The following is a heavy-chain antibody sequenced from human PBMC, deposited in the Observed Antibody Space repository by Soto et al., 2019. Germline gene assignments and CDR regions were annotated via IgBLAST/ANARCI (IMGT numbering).Heavy chain of an antibody. V-gene: IGHV2-5*02. D-gene: IGHD2-15*01. J-gene: IGHJ4*02. CDR1: GFSLSTSGVG. CDR2: IYWDDDK. Sequence: QITLKESGPTLVKPTQTLTLTCTFSGFSLSTSGVGVGWIRQPPGKALEWLALIYWDDDKRYSPSLKSRLTITKDTTKNQEDTTITNMDHVDTATYYCAHRPSYCSGGSCDSGFDYWGQGTLVTVSS. CDR3: AHRPSYCSGGSCDSGFDY.